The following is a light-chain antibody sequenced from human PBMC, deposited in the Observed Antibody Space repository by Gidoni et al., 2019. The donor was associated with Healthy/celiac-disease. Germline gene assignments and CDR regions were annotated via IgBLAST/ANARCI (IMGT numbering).Light chain of an antibody. Sequence: DIQMTQSPSSLSASVGDRVTITCRASQSISSYLNWYQQKPGKASKLLIYAASSLQSGVPSRFSGSGSGTDFTLTISSLQPEDFATYYCQQSYSTPRFTFXPXTKVDIK. CDR1: QSISSY. CDR2: AAS. V-gene: IGKV1-39*01. CDR3: QQSYSTPRFT. J-gene: IGKJ3*01.